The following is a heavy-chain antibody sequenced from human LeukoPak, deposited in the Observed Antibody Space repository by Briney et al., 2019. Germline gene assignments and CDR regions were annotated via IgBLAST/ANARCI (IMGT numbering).Heavy chain of an antibody. Sequence: GGSLRLSCVVSGFNTRSNYMSWVRQAPGKGLEWVSVIYSGGSTYYADSVKGRFTISRDNSKNTLYLQMNSLRAKDTAVYYCARDPPLATVSLRGLDYWGQGTLVTVSS. D-gene: IGHD5-12*01. CDR1: GFNTRSNY. CDR2: IYSGGST. CDR3: ARDPPLATVSLRGLDY. J-gene: IGHJ4*02. V-gene: IGHV3-66*01.